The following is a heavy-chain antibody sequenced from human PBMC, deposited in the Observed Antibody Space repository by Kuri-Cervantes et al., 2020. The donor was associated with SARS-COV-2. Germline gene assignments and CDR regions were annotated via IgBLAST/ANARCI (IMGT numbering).Heavy chain of an antibody. J-gene: IGHJ3*02. Sequence: SVKVSCKASGYTFIGYYMHWVRQAPGQGLEWMGRIIPILGTANYAQKFQGRVTITADKSTSTAYMELSSLRSEDTAVYYCARMSLLRNDAFDIRGQGTMVTVSS. CDR3: ARMSLLRNDAFDI. V-gene: IGHV1-69*08. CDR1: GYTFIGYY. CDR2: IIPILGTA. D-gene: IGHD1-26*01.